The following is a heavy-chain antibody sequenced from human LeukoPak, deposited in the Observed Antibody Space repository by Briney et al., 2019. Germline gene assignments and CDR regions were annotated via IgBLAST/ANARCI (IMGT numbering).Heavy chain of an antibody. CDR3: ARGHSSSWQFDP. CDR2: ISAYNGNT. D-gene: IGHD6-13*01. J-gene: IGHJ5*02. Sequence: GASVKVSCKASGYIFTTYGISWVRRAPGQGLEWMGWISAYNGNTNYAQNFQGRVTMTTDTSTNTAYMELRSLRSDDTAVYYCARGHSSSWQFDPWGQGTLVTVSS. V-gene: IGHV1-18*01. CDR1: GYIFTTYG.